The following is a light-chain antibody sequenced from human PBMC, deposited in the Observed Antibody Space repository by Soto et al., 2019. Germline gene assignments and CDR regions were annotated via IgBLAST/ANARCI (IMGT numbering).Light chain of an antibody. V-gene: IGKV1-5*03. Sequence: DIQMTQSPSTLSASVGDRVTITCRASQSLSSWLAWYQQKPGKAPKSLIYKASSLESGVPSRFSGSGSGTEFTLTISSLQPDDFAPYYCQQYLSYPITFGQGTRLEMK. CDR2: KAS. CDR1: QSLSSW. J-gene: IGKJ5*01. CDR3: QQYLSYPIT.